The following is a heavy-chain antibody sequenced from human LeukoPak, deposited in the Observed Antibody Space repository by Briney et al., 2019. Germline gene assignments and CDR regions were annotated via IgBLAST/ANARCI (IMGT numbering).Heavy chain of an antibody. Sequence: SVKVSCKASGGTFSSYALSWVRQAPGQGLEWMGGIVPIFGTANYAQKFQGRVTITADESTSTAYMELSSLRSEDTAVYYCARDYCSSTRCYTGIDYWGQGTLVTVSS. D-gene: IGHD2-2*02. J-gene: IGHJ4*02. CDR2: IVPIFGTA. V-gene: IGHV1-69*13. CDR3: ARDYCSSTRCYTGIDY. CDR1: GGTFSSYA.